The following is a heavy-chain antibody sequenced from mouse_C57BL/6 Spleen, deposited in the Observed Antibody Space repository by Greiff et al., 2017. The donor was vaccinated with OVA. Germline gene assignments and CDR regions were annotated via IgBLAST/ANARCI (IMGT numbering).Heavy chain of an antibody. Sequence: QVQLKESGAELMKPGASVKLSCKATGYTFTGYWIEWVKQRPGHGLEWIGEILPGSGSTNYNEKFKGKATFTADTSSNTAYMQLSSLTTEDSAIYYCARGNIYYGNPSYWYFDVWGTGTTVTVSS. J-gene: IGHJ1*03. CDR1: GYTFTGYW. CDR2: ILPGSGST. CDR3: ARGNIYYGNPSYWYFDV. V-gene: IGHV1-9*01. D-gene: IGHD2-1*01.